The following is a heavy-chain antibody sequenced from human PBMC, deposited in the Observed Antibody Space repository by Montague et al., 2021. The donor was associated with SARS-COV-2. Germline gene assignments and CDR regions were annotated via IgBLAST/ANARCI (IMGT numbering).Heavy chain of an antibody. Sequence: SETLSLTCAVYGGSLSGYYWSWIRQPPGKGLEWIGEINHSGSINYNPSLKSRVTISVDTSKNRFSLKLSSVTAADTAVYYCARVPDYYDSSGYYFDAFDIWGQGTMVTVSS. D-gene: IGHD3-22*01. CDR1: GGSLSGYY. V-gene: IGHV4-34*01. J-gene: IGHJ3*02. CDR3: ARVPDYYDSSGYYFDAFDI. CDR2: INHSGSI.